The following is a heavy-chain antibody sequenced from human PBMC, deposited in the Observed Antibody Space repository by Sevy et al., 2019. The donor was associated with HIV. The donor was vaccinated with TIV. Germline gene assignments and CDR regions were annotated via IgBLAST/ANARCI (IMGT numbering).Heavy chain of an antibody. Sequence: GWSLRLSCGVSGFTCSSYAMTWVRQPPGKGLEWVSIISGSGATTSYAESVKSRFTISRDNSNNALYLQMNSLRAEETAVYYCATRRSGVLKPPYYFDYWGQGTLVTVSS. V-gene: IGHV3-23*01. J-gene: IGHJ4*02. CDR1: GFTCSSYA. D-gene: IGHD3-10*01. CDR3: ATRRSGVLKPPYYFDY. CDR2: ISGSGATT.